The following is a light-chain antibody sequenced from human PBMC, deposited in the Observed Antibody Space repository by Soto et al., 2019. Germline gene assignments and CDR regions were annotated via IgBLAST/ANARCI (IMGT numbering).Light chain of an antibody. J-gene: IGKJ1*01. V-gene: IGKV3-20*01. CDR1: RSLGSTS. Sequence: EIVLTQSPGTLSLSPGERAALSCRASRSLGSTSLAWYQQRPGQAPRLLIYDVSSRATGIPDRFSGSGSGTDFTLTINRLEPDDFAVYYCQQYGSSPRTFGQGTKVEIK. CDR3: QQYGSSPRT. CDR2: DVS.